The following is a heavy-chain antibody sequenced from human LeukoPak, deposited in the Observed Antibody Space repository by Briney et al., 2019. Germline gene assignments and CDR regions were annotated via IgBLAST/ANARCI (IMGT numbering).Heavy chain of an antibody. D-gene: IGHD4-23*01. J-gene: IGHJ5*02. V-gene: IGHV4-31*02. Sequence: SWIRQHPGEGLEWIGSIHNSRGTSYNPSLESRLTISVDTSENQFFLKMSYVTAADTAMYYCGKVGGNSNSWGQGTLVTVSS. CDR2: IHNSRGT. CDR3: GKVGGNSNS.